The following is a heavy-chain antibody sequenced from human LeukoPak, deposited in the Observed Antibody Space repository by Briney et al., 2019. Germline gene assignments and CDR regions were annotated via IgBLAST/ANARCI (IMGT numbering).Heavy chain of an antibody. CDR2: INWNGGST. V-gene: IGHV3-20*04. J-gene: IGHJ2*01. CDR3: ARNGRPIVVEWYFDL. D-gene: IGHD3-22*01. Sequence: GGSLRLSCAASGFTLSSYWMSWVRQAPGKGLEWVSDINWNGGSTGYADSVKGRFTISRDNAKNSLYLQMNSLRAEDTALYYCARNGRPIVVEWYFDLWGRGTLVTVSS. CDR1: GFTLSSYW.